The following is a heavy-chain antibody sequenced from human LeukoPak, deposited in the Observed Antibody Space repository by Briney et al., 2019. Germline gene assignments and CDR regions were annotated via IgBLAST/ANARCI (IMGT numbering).Heavy chain of an antibody. D-gene: IGHD7-27*01. CDR2: MNPNSGNT. V-gene: IGHV1-8*01. CDR1: GYTFTSYD. Sequence: GASEKVSCKASGYTFTSYDINWVRQATGQQLEWMGWMNPNSGNTSYAQKFQGRVTMTRNTSISTAYMELSSLRSEDTAVYYCARGPPNWGFDYWGQGTLVTVSS. J-gene: IGHJ4*02. CDR3: ARGPPNWGFDY.